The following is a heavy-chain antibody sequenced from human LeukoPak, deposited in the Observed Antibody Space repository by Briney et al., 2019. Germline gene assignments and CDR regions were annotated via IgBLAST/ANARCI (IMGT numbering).Heavy chain of an antibody. J-gene: IGHJ4*02. Sequence: SQTLSLTCAISGDSVSSNSAAWDWIRQSPSRGLEWLGRTSYRSKWNNDYAVSVKGRISINPDTSKNRFSLQLNSVTPEDTAIYYCARSATVAGRTFDYWGQGTLVTVSS. CDR1: GDSVSSNSAA. D-gene: IGHD6-19*01. CDR2: TSYRSKWNN. V-gene: IGHV6-1*01. CDR3: ARSATVAGRTFDY.